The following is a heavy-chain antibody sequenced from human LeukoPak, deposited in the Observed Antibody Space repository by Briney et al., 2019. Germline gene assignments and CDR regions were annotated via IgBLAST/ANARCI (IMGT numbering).Heavy chain of an antibody. D-gene: IGHD1-14*01. Sequence: GESLRLSCAASGFTFDDYTMHWVRQAPGKGLEWVSGISWNSGSIGYADSVKGRFTISRDNAKNSLYLQMNSLRAEDTALYYCAKDGRNNFDYWGLGTLVSVSS. V-gene: IGHV3-9*01. CDR3: AKDGRNNFDY. CDR1: GFTFDDYT. J-gene: IGHJ4*02. CDR2: ISWNSGSI.